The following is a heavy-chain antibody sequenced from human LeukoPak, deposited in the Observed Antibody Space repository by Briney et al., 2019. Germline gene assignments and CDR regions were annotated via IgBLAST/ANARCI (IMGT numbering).Heavy chain of an antibody. Sequence: GASVKVSCKASGYTFTSYYMHWVQQAPGQGLEWMGIINPSGGTTNYAQKFQGRVTMTRDTSTSTVYMELSSLRSEDTAVYYCAKEAYANGVVDYWGQGTLVTVSS. CDR2: INPSGGTT. CDR1: GYTFTSYY. CDR3: AKEAYANGVVDY. D-gene: IGHD2-2*01. V-gene: IGHV1-46*01. J-gene: IGHJ4*02.